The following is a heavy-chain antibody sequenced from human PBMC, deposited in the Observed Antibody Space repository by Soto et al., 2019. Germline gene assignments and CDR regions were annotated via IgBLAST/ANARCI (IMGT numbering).Heavy chain of an antibody. CDR1: GFTFSSYW. V-gene: IGHV3-7*01. D-gene: IGHD5-12*01. J-gene: IGHJ6*03. CDR2: IKQDGREK. CDR3: ARARGYSGYDSPHYYYMDV. Sequence: PGGSLRLSCAASGFTFSSYWGSWVRQAPGKGLEGLANIKQDGREKYYVDSVKGRFTISRDNAKNSLYLQMNSLRAEDTAVYYCARARGYSGYDSPHYYYMDVWGKGTTVTVSS.